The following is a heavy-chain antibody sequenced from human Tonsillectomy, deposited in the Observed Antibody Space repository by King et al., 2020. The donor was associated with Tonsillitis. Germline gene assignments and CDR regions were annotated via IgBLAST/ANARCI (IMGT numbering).Heavy chain of an antibody. Sequence: VQLQQWGAGLLKPSETLSLTCAVYGGSFSGYYWSWIRQPPGKGLEWIGEINHSESTNYNPSLKSRVTISVDTSKKQFSLKLSSVTAADTAVYYCARVDIVVVPAALSYFDLWGRGTLVTVSS. V-gene: IGHV4-34*01. CDR1: GGSFSGYY. D-gene: IGHD2-2*01. CDR2: INHSEST. CDR3: ARVDIVVVPAALSYFDL. J-gene: IGHJ2*01.